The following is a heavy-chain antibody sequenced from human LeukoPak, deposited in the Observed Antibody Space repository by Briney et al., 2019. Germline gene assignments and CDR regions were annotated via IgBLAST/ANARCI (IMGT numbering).Heavy chain of an antibody. Sequence: NPGGSLRLSCAASGFTFSDYYMSWIRQAPGKGLEWVSYISGSGSTIYYADSVKGRFTISRDNAKNSLYLQMNSLRAEDTAVYYCASGRYGSGSYYSYNFDYWGQGTLVTVSS. CDR2: ISGSGSTI. CDR1: GFTFSDYY. J-gene: IGHJ4*02. V-gene: IGHV3-11*01. CDR3: ASGRYGSGSYYSYNFDY. D-gene: IGHD3-10*01.